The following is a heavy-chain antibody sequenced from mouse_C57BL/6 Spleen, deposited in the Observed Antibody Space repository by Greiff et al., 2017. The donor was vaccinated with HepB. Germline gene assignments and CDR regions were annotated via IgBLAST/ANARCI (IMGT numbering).Heavy chain of an antibody. CDR3: ARNRAYYSYGIDY. J-gene: IGHJ4*01. Sequence: VQLQQSGPELVKPGASVKISCKASGYTFTDYYMNWVKQSHGKSLEWIGDINPNNGGTSYNQKFKGKATLTVDKSSSTAYMELRSLTSEDSAVYYCARNRAYYSYGIDYWGQGTSVTVSS. CDR2: INPNNGGT. V-gene: IGHV1-26*01. CDR1: GYTFTDYY. D-gene: IGHD2-12*01.